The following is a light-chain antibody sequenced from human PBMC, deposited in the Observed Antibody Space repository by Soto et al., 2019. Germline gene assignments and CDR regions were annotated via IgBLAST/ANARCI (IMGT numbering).Light chain of an antibody. J-gene: IGLJ2*01. V-gene: IGLV2-8*01. CDR2: EVS. CDR3: SSYAGSNNYVV. CDR1: RSDVGLYNY. Sequence: QSALTHPPSASGSPGQSVTISCTGTRSDVGLYNYVSWYQQHPGKAPKLMIYEVSKRPSGVPDRFSGSKSGNTASLTVSGLQAEDEADYYCSSYAGSNNYVVFGGGTKLTVL.